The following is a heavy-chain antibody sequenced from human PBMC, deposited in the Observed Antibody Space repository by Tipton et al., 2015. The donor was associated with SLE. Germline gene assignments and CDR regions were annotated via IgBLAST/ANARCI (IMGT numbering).Heavy chain of an antibody. D-gene: IGHD1-26*01. CDR3: AKTWEYYFHMDV. CDR2: ISDGGAT. Sequence: SLRLSCEASGFTFNNYAMSWVRQAPGKGLEWVSGISDGGATFYADSVKGRFTISRDNFKKTLHLQMSSLRAEDTAIYYCAKTWEYYFHMDVWGKGTTVTVS. CDR1: GFTFNNYA. J-gene: IGHJ6*03. V-gene: IGHV3-23*01.